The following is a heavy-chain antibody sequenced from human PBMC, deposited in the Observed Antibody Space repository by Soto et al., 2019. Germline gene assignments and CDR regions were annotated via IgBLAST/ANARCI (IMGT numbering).Heavy chain of an antibody. CDR3: ARERRRDDYGDLFDY. D-gene: IGHD4-17*01. Sequence: GGSLRLSCAASGFTFSSYWMSWVRQAPGKGLEWVANIKQDGSEKYYVDSVKGRFTISRDNAKNSLYLQMNSLRAEDTAVYYCARERRRDDYGDLFDYWGQGTLVTVSS. CDR1: GFTFSSYW. V-gene: IGHV3-7*01. CDR2: IKQDGSEK. J-gene: IGHJ4*02.